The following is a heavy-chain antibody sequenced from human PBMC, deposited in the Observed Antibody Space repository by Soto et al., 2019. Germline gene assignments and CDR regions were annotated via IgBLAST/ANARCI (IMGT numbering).Heavy chain of an antibody. J-gene: IGHJ6*02. CDR3: ARGGYDSSDYGMDV. CDR2: IIPIFGTA. Sequence: AASVKVSCKASGGTFSSYAISWVRQAPGQGLEWMGGIIPIFGTANYAQKFQGRVTITADESTSTAYMELSSLRSEDTAVYYCARGGYDSSDYGMDVWGQGTTVTVSS. D-gene: IGHD3-22*01. V-gene: IGHV1-69*13. CDR1: GGTFSSYA.